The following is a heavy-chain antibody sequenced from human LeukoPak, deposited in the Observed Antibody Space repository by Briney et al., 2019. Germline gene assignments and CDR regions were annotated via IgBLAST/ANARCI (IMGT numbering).Heavy chain of an antibody. J-gene: IGHJ5*02. CDR3: ARDFSSGWSPSSAGFDP. CDR2: IYYSGST. Sequence: GSLRLSCAASGFTFSSYSMNWVRQAPGKGLEWIGYIYYSGSTNYNPSLKSRVTISVDTSKNQFSLKLSSVTAADTAVYYCARDFSSGWSPSSAGFDPWGQGTLVTVSS. CDR1: GFTFSSYS. D-gene: IGHD6-19*01. V-gene: IGHV4-59*01.